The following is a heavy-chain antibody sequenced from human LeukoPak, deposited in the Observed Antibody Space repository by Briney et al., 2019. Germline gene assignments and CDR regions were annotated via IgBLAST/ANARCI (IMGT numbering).Heavy chain of an antibody. D-gene: IGHD2-2*01. CDR1: GFTFSSYG. J-gene: IGHJ3*02. Sequence: GGSLRLSCAASGFTFSSYGMHWVRQAPGKGLEWVAFIRYDGSNKYYADSVKGRFTISRDNSKNTLYPQMNSLRAEDTAVYYCAKDLGDIVVVPAAPEIWGQGTMVTVSS. V-gene: IGHV3-30*02. CDR2: IRYDGSNK. CDR3: AKDLGDIVVVPAAPEI.